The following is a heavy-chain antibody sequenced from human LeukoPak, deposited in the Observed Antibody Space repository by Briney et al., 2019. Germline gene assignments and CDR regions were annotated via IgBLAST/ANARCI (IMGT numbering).Heavy chain of an antibody. CDR2: IYYSGST. D-gene: IGHD7-27*01. V-gene: IGHV4-39*07. CDR1: GGSISSSSYY. Sequence: SETLSLTCTVSGGSISSSSYYWGWIRQPPGKGLEWIGSIYYSGSTYYNPSLKSRVTISVDTSKNQFSLKLSSVTAADTAVYYCARAQELGTGSLSGWGQGTLVTVSS. J-gene: IGHJ4*02. CDR3: ARAQELGTGSLSG.